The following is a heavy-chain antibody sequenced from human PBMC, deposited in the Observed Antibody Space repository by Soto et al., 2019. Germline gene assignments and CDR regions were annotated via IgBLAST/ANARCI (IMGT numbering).Heavy chain of an antibody. D-gene: IGHD6-13*01. CDR2: IIPFFQTP. CDR3: ARSRAAAPPRVGMDV. CDR1: GGTFSKYA. Sequence: QVQLVQSGAEVKKPGSSVKVSCKASGGTFSKYAISWVRQAPGQGLEWMGGIIPFFQTPHYAQKYQGRVTITADESTTTAYMEMRSLRSEDTAVYYCARSRAAAPPRVGMDVWGQGTTVTVSS. V-gene: IGHV1-69*01. J-gene: IGHJ6*02.